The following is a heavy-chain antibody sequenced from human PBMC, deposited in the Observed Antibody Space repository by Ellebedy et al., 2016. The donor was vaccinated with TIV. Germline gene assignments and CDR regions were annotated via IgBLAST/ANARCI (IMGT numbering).Heavy chain of an antibody. CDR2: IHYSGSA. V-gene: IGHV4-59*13. D-gene: IGHD1-14*01. CDR1: GGSIGSYY. J-gene: IGHJ6*03. CDR3: ARGSLLVWMSYYFHYYMDV. Sequence: SETLSLTXTVSGGSIGSYYRSWIRQPRGKGLEWIAYIHYSGSANYNPSLKSRGTISVDTSKNQWSLKLSSMTAADSAVDYCARGSLLVWMSYYFHYYMDVWGKGTTVTVSS.